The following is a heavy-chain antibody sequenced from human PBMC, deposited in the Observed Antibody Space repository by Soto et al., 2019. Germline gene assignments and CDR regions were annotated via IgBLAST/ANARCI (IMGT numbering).Heavy chain of an antibody. V-gene: IGHV3-23*01. CDR1: GFTFSSYS. D-gene: IGHD3-16*01. CDR2: ISDSGGNT. J-gene: IGHJ4*02. CDR3: AKGGSFDI. Sequence: GGSRRLSCAASGFTFSSYSMTWVRQAPGKGLEWVSGISDSGGNTWYADSVKGRFTISRDNSKNTLFLQMNSLRAEDTAVYYCAKGGSFDIWGQGTLVTVSS.